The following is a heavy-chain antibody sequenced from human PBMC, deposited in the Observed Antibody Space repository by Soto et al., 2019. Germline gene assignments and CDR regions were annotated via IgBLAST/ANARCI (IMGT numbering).Heavy chain of an antibody. Sequence: EVQLVESGGGLVKPGGSLRLSCAASGSIFSSYSMNWVRQAPGKGLEWVSSISPRSDYIYFADSMRGRFTISRDNAQNSLYLHMNNLRAEDTAVYHCARVSGTLERYSDLDYWGQGTLVTVSS. CDR3: ARVSGTLERYSDLDY. CDR1: GSIFSSYS. V-gene: IGHV3-21*06. J-gene: IGHJ4*02. CDR2: ISPRSDYI. D-gene: IGHD3-10*01.